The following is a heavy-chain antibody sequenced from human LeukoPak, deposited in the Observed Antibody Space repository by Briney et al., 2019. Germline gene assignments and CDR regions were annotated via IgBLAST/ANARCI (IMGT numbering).Heavy chain of an antibody. J-gene: IGHJ3*02. V-gene: IGHV1-2*02. D-gene: IGHD3-3*01. CDR1: GYTFTGYY. CDR3: ARGSVTIFGVVTARAFDI. Sequence: ASVTVSCKASGYTFTGYYMHWVRQAPGQGLEWMGWINPNSGGTNYAQKFQGRVTMTRDTSISTAYMELSRLRSDDTAVYYCARGSVTIFGVVTARAFDIWGQGTMVTVSS. CDR2: INPNSGGT.